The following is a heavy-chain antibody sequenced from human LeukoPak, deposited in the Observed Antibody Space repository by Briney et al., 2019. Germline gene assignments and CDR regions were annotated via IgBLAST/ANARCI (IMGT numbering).Heavy chain of an antibody. J-gene: IGHJ5*02. Sequence: QSGGSLRLSCAASGFTLSSYAMSWVRQAPGKGLEWVSAISGSGGSTYYADSVKGRFTISRDNSKNTLYLQMNSLRAEDTAVYYCAKDDGITGTTDWFDPWGQGTLVTVSS. D-gene: IGHD1-7*01. CDR2: ISGSGGST. CDR1: GFTLSSYA. V-gene: IGHV3-23*01. CDR3: AKDDGITGTTDWFDP.